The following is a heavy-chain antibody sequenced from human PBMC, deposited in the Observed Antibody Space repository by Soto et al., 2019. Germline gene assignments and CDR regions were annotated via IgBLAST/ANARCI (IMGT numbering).Heavy chain of an antibody. CDR3: AKVVIAATRHTDFDS. CDR2: IYYDGTT. V-gene: IGHV4-39*02. D-gene: IGHD2-15*01. J-gene: IGHJ4*02. CDR1: GGSINSNNYY. Sequence: GPGPRVTSETLPLTCTVSGGSINSNNYYWAWIRQTPGKGLAWIGSIYYDGTTYYNTSLKSRVTISRDTSKNQFSLRLTSMTAADTAVYYCAKVVIAATRHTDFDSWGQGTLVTVSS.